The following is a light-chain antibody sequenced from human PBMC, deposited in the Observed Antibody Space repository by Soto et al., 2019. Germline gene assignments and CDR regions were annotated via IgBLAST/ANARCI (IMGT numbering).Light chain of an antibody. CDR2: AAA. CDR1: QGISSW. Sequence: DIQMTQSPSSVSASVGVRVTMTCRASQGISSWLVWYQQNAGKAPKLLIYAAAKLQSGVPSRFSGSGSGTDFTRTISSLQPEDSATYYCQRANSFPQTCGEGTKVEIK. J-gene: IGKJ1*01. CDR3: QRANSFPQT. V-gene: IGKV1-12*01.